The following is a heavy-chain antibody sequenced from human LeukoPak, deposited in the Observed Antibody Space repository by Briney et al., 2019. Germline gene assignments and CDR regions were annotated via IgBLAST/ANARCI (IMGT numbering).Heavy chain of an antibody. CDR3: AYSSSSGRAGLFDY. CDR2: IYYSGST. V-gene: IGHV4-30-4*08. Sequence: SQALSLTCTVSGGSISSGDYYWSWIRQPPGKGLEWIGYIYYSGSTYYNPSLKSRVTISVDTSKNQFSLKLSSVTAADTAVYYCAYSSSSGRAGLFDYWGQGTLVTVSS. D-gene: IGHD6-6*01. CDR1: GGSISSGDYY. J-gene: IGHJ4*02.